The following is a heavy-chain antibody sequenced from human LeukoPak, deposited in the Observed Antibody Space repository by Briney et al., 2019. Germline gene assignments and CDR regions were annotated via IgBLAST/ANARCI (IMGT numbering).Heavy chain of an antibody. CDR3: ATTKIWSGYYSSGYYFVY. D-gene: IGHD3-3*01. V-gene: IGHV3-11*04. CDR1: GFTFDNYA. J-gene: IGHJ4*02. CDR2: ISSSGSTI. Sequence: PGGSLRLSCAASGFTFDNYAMSWVRQAPGKGLEWVSYISSSGSTIYYADSVKGRFTISRDNAKNSLYLQMNSLRAEDTAVYYCATTKIWSGYYSSGYYFVYWGQGTLVTVSS.